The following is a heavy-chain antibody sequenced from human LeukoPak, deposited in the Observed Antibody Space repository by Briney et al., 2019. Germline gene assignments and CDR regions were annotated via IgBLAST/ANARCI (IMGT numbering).Heavy chain of an antibody. V-gene: IGHV1-69*06. Sequence: SVKVSCKASGGTFSSYAISWVRQAPGQGLEWMGGIIPIFGTANYAQKFQGRVTITADKSTSTAYMELSSLRSGDTAVYYCARLVDYYDSSGLDYWGQGTLVTVSS. CDR2: IIPIFGTA. J-gene: IGHJ4*02. D-gene: IGHD3-22*01. CDR3: ARLVDYYDSSGLDY. CDR1: GGTFSSYA.